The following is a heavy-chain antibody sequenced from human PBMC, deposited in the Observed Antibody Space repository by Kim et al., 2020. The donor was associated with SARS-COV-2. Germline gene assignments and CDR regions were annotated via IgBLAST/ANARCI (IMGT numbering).Heavy chain of an antibody. Sequence: GRSLRLSCAASGFTFDDYAMHWVRQAPGKGLEWVSGISWNSGSIGYADSVKGRFTISRDNAKNSLYLQMNSLRAEDTALYYCAKDIKRLRYFDRYHYYGMDVWGQGTTVTVSS. CDR3: AKDIKRLRYFDRYHYYGMDV. V-gene: IGHV3-9*01. D-gene: IGHD3-9*01. CDR1: GFTFDDYA. J-gene: IGHJ6*02. CDR2: ISWNSGSI.